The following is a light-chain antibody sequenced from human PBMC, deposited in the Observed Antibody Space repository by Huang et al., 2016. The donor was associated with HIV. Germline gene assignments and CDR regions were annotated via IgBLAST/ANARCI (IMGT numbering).Light chain of an antibody. J-gene: IGKJ1*01. V-gene: IGKV3-11*01. Sequence: EIVLTQSPATLSLSPGEGATLSCRASQRIGSYLAWYQQRPGQAPRLLIYDASIRATGIQARFSGRGSGTDFTLTISSLEPEDFAVYYCQQRNNWPPWTFGQGTKVELK. CDR2: DAS. CDR3: QQRNNWPPWT. CDR1: QRIGSY.